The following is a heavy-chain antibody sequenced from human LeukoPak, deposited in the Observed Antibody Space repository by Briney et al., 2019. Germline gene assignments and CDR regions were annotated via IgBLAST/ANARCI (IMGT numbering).Heavy chain of an antibody. CDR1: GGSISSYY. CDR3: ARGGSVYSGYDYGYY. CDR2: IYYSGST. Sequence: SETLSLTCTVSGGSISSYYWSWIRQPPGKGLEWIGYIYYSGSTNYNPSLKSRVTISVDTSKNQFSLKLSSVTAADTAVYYCARGGSVYSGYDYGYYWGQGTLVTVSS. D-gene: IGHD5-12*01. V-gene: IGHV4-59*01. J-gene: IGHJ4*02.